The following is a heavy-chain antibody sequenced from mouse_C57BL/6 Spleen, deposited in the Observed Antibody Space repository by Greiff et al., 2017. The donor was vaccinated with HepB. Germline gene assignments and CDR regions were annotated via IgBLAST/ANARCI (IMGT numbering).Heavy chain of an antibody. Sequence: EVKLQESGPGLVKPSQSLSLTCSVTGYSITSGYYWNWIRQFPGNKLEWMGYISYDGSNNYNPSLKNRISITRDTSKNQFFLQLNSVTTEDTATYYCASGITTVVAKRYFDVWGTGTTVTVSS. J-gene: IGHJ1*03. D-gene: IGHD1-1*01. V-gene: IGHV3-6*01. CDR3: ASGITTVVAKRYFDV. CDR1: GYSITSGYY. CDR2: ISYDGSN.